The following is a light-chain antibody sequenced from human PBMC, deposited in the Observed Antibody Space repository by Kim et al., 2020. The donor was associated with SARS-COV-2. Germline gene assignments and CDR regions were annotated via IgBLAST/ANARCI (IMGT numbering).Light chain of an antibody. V-gene: IGLV3-1*01. CDR1: KLGDKY. CDR3: QQWDSSTAVV. Sequence: SYELTQPPSVSVSPGQPALLTFSGDKLGDKYACWYQQKPGQSPVLVIYQDRKRPSGIPERFSGSNSGNTATLTISGTQAMDEADYYCQQWDSSTAVVFVGGTQLTFL. CDR2: QDR. J-gene: IGLJ2*01.